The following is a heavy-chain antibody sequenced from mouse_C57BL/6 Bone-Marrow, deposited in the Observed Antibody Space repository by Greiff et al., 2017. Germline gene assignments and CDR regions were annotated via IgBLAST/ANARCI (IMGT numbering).Heavy chain of an antibody. Sequence: QVQLQQPGAELVRPGTSVKLSCKASGYTFTSYWMHWVKQRPGQGLEWIGVIDPSDSYTNYNQKFKGKATLTVATSSSTAYMQLSSLTSEDSAVYYCARGYFAYWGQGTLVTVSA. CDR1: GYTFTSYW. V-gene: IGHV1-59*01. CDR2: IDPSDSYT. CDR3: ARGYFAY. J-gene: IGHJ3*01.